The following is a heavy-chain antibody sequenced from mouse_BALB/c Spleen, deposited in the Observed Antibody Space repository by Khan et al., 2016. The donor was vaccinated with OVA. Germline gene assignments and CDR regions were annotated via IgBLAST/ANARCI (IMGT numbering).Heavy chain of an antibody. Sequence: EVGLVESGGGVVKPGGSLKLSCSASGFTFSSYAMSWVRQTPEKRLEWVATISSGGHYTFYPDSVKGRFTISRDSAKNTLYLQMSSLRSEATAMYYCARSLVDYYAMDYWGQGTSVTVSS. CDR2: ISSGGHYT. V-gene: IGHV5-9-3*01. CDR3: ARSLVDYYAMDY. CDR1: GFTFSSYA. J-gene: IGHJ4*01. D-gene: IGHD2-2*01.